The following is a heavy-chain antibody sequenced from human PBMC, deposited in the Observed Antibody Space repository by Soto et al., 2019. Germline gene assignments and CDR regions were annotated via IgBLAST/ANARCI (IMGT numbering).Heavy chain of an antibody. Sequence: ASVKVSCKASGYTFTSYGISWVRQAPGQGLEWMGWISAYNGNTNYAQKLQGRVTMTTDTSTSTAYMELRSLRSDDTAVYYCERDQDITVAGAFDYWGQGTLVTVSS. CDR3: ERDQDITVAGAFDY. V-gene: IGHV1-18*01. CDR2: ISAYNGNT. CDR1: GYTFTSYG. J-gene: IGHJ4*02. D-gene: IGHD6-19*01.